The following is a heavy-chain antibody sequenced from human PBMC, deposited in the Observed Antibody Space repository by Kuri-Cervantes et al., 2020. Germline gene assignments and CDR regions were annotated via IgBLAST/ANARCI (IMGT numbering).Heavy chain of an antibody. CDR3: ATISNLNYPLPFDY. V-gene: IGHV1-3*01. CDR2: INAGNGNT. J-gene: IGHJ4*02. D-gene: IGHD1-7*01. CDR1: GYTFTSYA. Sequence: ASVKVSCKASGYTFTSYAMHWVRQAPGQRLEWMGWINAGNGNTKYSQKFQGRVTITRDTSASTAYMELSSLRSEDTAVYYCATISNLNYPLPFDYWGQGTLVTVSS.